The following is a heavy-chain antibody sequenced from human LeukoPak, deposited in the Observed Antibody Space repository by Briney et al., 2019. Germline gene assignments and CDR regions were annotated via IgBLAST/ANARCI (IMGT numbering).Heavy chain of an antibody. D-gene: IGHD4-17*01. CDR3: ARDLGGTVTNNWFDP. V-gene: IGHV4-4*07. J-gene: IGHJ5*02. CDR2: IYTSGST. CDR1: GCSISSYY. Sequence: SETLSLTCTVSGCSISSYYWSWIRQPAGKGLEWIGRIYTSGSTNYNPSLKSRVTMSVDKSKNQFFLLLSSVTAAETAVYYCARDLGGTVTNNWFDPGGKGTLVTVSS.